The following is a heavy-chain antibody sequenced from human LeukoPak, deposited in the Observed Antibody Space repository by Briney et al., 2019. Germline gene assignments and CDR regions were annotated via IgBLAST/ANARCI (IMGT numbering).Heavy chain of an antibody. Sequence: GGSLRLSCAASGFIFRSYDMHWFRQATGKGLEWVSSIGTADDTYYPDSMKGRLTISRDNGKNSLYLQLNSLRAEDTAVYYCARDWQLFGMDVWGQGTTVTVSS. CDR2: IGTADDT. J-gene: IGHJ6*02. V-gene: IGHV3-13*01. CDR3: ARDWQLFGMDV. D-gene: IGHD4-23*01. CDR1: GFIFRSYD.